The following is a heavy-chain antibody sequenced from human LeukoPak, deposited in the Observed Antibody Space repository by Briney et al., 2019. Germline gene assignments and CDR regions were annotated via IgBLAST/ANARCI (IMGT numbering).Heavy chain of an antibody. V-gene: IGHV1-18*01. CDR3: ASSYGSGSYYNVFDY. CDR2: ISAYNGNT. Sequence: ASVKVSCKASGYTFTSYGISWVRQAPGQGLEWMGWISAYNGNTNYAQKLQGRVTMTTDTSTSTAYMELRSLRSDDAAVYYCASSYGSGSYYNVFDYWGQGTLVTVSS. CDR1: GYTFTSYG. D-gene: IGHD3-10*01. J-gene: IGHJ4*02.